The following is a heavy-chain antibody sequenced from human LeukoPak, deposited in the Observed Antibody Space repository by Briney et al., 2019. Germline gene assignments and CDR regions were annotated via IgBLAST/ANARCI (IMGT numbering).Heavy chain of an antibody. V-gene: IGHV3-23*01. CDR3: ARELGGYYGSSGYLDY. D-gene: IGHD3-22*01. J-gene: IGHJ4*02. CDR1: GFTFSSYA. CDR2: INSDGSST. Sequence: GGSLRLSCAASGFTFSSYAMSWVRQAPGKGLEWVSRINSDGSSTSYADSVKGRFTISRDSSKNTLHLQMNSLRAEDTAVYFCARELGGYYGSSGYLDYWGQGTLVTVSS.